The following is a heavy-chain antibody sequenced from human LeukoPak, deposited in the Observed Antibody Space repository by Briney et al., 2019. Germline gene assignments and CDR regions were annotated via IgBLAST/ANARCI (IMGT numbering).Heavy chain of an antibody. CDR3: AKGGVPRNYYDRRAKISN. V-gene: IGHV3-23*01. D-gene: IGHD3-22*01. CDR2: ISGSGGST. Sequence: GGSLRLSCAASGFTFSSYAMSWVRQAPGKGLEWVSAISGSGGSTYYADSVKGRFTISRDNSKNTLYLQMSSLRAEDTAVYYCAKGGVPRNYYDRRAKISNWGQGTLVTVSS. CDR1: GFTFSSYA. J-gene: IGHJ4*02.